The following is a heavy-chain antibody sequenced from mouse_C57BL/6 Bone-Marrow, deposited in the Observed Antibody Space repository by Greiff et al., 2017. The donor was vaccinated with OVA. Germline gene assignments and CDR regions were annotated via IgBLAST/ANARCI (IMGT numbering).Heavy chain of an antibody. D-gene: IGHD1-1*01. CDR1: GYSITSGYD. CDR3: ARELRFYYFDY. V-gene: IGHV3-1*01. CDR2: ISYSVST. J-gene: IGHJ2*01. Sequence: DVKLQESGPGMVKPSQSLSLTCTVTGYSITSGYDWHWIRHFPGNKLEWMGYISYSVSTNYNPSLKSRISITHDTSKNHFFLKLNSVTTEDTATYYCARELRFYYFDYWGQGTTLTVSS.